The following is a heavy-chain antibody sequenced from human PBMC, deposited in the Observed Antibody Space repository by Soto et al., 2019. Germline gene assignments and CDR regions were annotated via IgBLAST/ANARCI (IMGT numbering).Heavy chain of an antibody. CDR1: GFTFSSYS. Sequence: PGGSLRLSCAASGFTFSSYSMNWVRQAPVKGLEWVSFISSTSSYIYYADSVKGRFTVSRDNAKNLLYLQMNGLRADDTAVYYCARDPLPESWSGATDFQSYGMDVWGQGTKVPVSS. V-gene: IGHV3-21*01. CDR2: ISSTSSYI. J-gene: IGHJ6*02. CDR3: ARDPLPESWSGATDFQSYGMDV. D-gene: IGHD3-3*01.